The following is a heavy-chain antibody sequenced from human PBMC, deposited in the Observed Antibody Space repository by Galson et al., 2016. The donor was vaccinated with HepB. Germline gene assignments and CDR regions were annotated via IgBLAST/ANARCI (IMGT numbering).Heavy chain of an antibody. V-gene: IGHV3-30*18. CDR1: GFTLSIYG. D-gene: IGHD1-26*01. CDR2: ISHDGNKK. Sequence: SLRLSCAASGFTLSIYGMYWVRQAPGKGLEWVALISHDGNKKFYADSVKGRFTISRDDSKNTLYRQMNSLRPEDSALYYCAKVRAGPSDESFYRSLDSWGQGTLVSVSS. J-gene: IGHJ4*02. CDR3: AKVRAGPSDESFYRSLDS.